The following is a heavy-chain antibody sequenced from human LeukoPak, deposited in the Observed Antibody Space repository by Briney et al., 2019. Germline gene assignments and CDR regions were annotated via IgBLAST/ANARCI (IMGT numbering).Heavy chain of an antibody. CDR1: GGSISSYY. CDR2: IYYSGST. J-gene: IGHJ3*02. D-gene: IGHD3-10*01. Sequence: KPSETLSLTCTVSGGSISSYYWSWIRQPPGKGLEWIGYIYYSGSTNYNPSLKSRVTISVDTSKNQFSLKLSSVTAADTAVYYCARARWFGESPSGFDIWGQGTMVTVSS. V-gene: IGHV4-59*01. CDR3: ARARWFGESPSGFDI.